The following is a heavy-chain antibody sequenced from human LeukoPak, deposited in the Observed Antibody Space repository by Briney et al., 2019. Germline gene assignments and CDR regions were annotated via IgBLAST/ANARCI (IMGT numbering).Heavy chain of an antibody. CDR3: ARAVTSSSSWYKWVNWFDP. CDR1: GGSFGGYY. V-gene: IGHV4-34*01. J-gene: IGHJ5*02. Sequence: SETLSLTCAVYGGSFGGYYWSWIRQPPGKGLEWIGEINHSGSTNYNPSLKSRVTISVDTSKNQFSLKLSSVTAADTAVYYCARAVTSSSSWYKWVNWFDPWGQGTLVTVSS. D-gene: IGHD6-13*01. CDR2: INHSGST.